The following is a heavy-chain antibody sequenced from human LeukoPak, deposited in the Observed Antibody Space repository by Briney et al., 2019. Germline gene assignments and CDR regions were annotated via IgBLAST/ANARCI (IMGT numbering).Heavy chain of an antibody. Sequence: GGSLRLSCAASGFPFSFEMNWVRQAPGQGLEWISYISSNGGTIYYADSVKGRFTISRDNAKNSLYLQMSSLRVEDTAVYYCARDFGIVDNRFDYWGQEALVTVSS. J-gene: IGHJ4*02. V-gene: IGHV3-48*03. D-gene: IGHD1-14*01. CDR3: ARDFGIVDNRFDY. CDR1: GFPFSFE. CDR2: ISSNGGTI.